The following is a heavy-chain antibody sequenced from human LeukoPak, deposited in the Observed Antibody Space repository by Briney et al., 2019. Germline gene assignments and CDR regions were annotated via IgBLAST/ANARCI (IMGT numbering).Heavy chain of an antibody. J-gene: IGHJ4*02. CDR1: GFTFSSYE. CDR2: ISSSGSTI. D-gene: IGHD3-10*01. CDR3: ARDLIGGYYGSGSYPDPFDY. Sequence: GGSLRLSCAASGFTFSSYEMNWVRQAPGKGLEWVSYISSSGSTIYCADSVKDRFTISRDNAKNSLYLQMNSLRAEDTAVYYCARDLIGGYYGSGSYPDPFDYWGQGTLVTVSS. V-gene: IGHV3-48*03.